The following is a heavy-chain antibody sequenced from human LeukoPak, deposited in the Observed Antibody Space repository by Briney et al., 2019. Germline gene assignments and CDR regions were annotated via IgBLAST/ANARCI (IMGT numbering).Heavy chain of an antibody. J-gene: IGHJ6*04. V-gene: IGHV4-59*01. CDR3: ARVSPQVPYYYYGMDV. D-gene: IGHD2-2*01. CDR2: IHYSGTT. CDR1: GGSITNYY. Sequence: PSETLSLTCSVSGGSITNYYWNWIRQPPGKGLEWIGYIHYSGTTNHNPSLQSRVTISVDTPKNQFSLQLISVTAADTAVYYCARVSPQVPYYYYGMDVWGKGTTVTVSS.